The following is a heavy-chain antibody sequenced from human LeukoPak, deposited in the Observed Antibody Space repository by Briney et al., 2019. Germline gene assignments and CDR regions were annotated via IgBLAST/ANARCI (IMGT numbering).Heavy chain of an antibody. Sequence: GGSLRLSCAASGFTFSSYAMSWVRQAPGKGLEWVSAISGSGGSTYYADSVKGRFTISRDNSKNTLYLQMNSLRAEDTAVYYCAKGYTSGWSGFSAFDYWGQGTLVTVSS. V-gene: IGHV3-23*01. CDR2: ISGSGGST. J-gene: IGHJ4*02. CDR3: AKGYTSGWSGFSAFDY. D-gene: IGHD6-19*01. CDR1: GFTFSSYA.